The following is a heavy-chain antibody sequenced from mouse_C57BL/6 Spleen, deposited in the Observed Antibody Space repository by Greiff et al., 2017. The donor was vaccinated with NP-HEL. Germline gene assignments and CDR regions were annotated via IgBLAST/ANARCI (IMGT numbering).Heavy chain of an antibody. CDR1: GYTFTDYE. CDR2: IDPETGGT. CDR3: TWDYDGAYFDY. D-gene: IGHD2-4*01. Sequence: VKLQESGAELVRPGASVTLSCKASGYTFTDYEMNWVKQTPVHGLEWIGAIDPETGGTAYNQKFKGKAILTADKSSSTAYMELRGLTSEDSAVYYCTWDYDGAYFDYWGQGTTLTVSS. V-gene: IGHV1-15*01. J-gene: IGHJ2*01.